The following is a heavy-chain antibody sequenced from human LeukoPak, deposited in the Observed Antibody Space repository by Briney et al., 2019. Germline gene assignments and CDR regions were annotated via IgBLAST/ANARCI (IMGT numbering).Heavy chain of an antibody. Sequence: SETLSLTCTVSGGSISSYYWSCIRQPPGKGLEWIGYIYYSGSTNYNPSLKSRVTISVDTSKNQFSLKLSSVTAADTAVYYCARSITIFGVVTYFDYWGQGTLVTVSS. CDR3: ARSITIFGVVTYFDY. V-gene: IGHV4-59*01. J-gene: IGHJ4*02. D-gene: IGHD3-3*01. CDR1: GGSISSYY. CDR2: IYYSGST.